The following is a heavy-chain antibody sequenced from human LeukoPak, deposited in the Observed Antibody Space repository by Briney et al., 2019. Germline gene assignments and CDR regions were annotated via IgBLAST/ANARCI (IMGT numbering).Heavy chain of an antibody. D-gene: IGHD2-21*02. CDR2: ISSNGGST. J-gene: IGHJ4*02. CDR1: GFTFINSA. V-gene: IGHV3-64*01. Sequence: PGGSLRLSCSASGFTFINSAVHWVRQPPGKGLEYVSAISSNGGSTYYANSVKGRFTISRDNSKNTLYLQMGSLRAEDMAVYYCARDLRLKELAYCGGDCLDYWGQGTLVTVSS. CDR3: ARDLRLKELAYCGGDCLDY.